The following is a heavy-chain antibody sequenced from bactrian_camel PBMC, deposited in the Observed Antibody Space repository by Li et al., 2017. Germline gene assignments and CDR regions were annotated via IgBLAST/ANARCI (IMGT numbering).Heavy chain of an antibody. CDR2: IGQHGDT. J-gene: IGHJ4*01. CDR3: AAYGSWDCARDLSQRRYNY. CDR1: GYIYSSHC. Sequence: HVQLVESGGGAVQAGGSLRLSCVASGYIYSSHCMGWVRQAPGKEREGVAAIGQHGDTSYADSVKGRFTISKDNAKNTLYLQMSSLKPEDTAMYYCAAYGSWDCARDLSQRRYNYWGQGTQVTVS. D-gene: IGHD6*01. V-gene: IGHV3S26*01.